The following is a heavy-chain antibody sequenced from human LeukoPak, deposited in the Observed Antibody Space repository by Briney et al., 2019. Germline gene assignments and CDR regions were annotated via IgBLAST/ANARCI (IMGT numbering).Heavy chain of an antibody. CDR1: GGTFSSYA. CDR2: IIPIFGTA. D-gene: IGHD6-19*01. CDR3: ARVQTTVAGTELLDY. V-gene: IGHV1-69*13. Sequence: ASVKVSCKASGGTFSSYAISWVRQAPGQGLEWMGGIIPIFGTANYAQKFQGRVTITADESTSTAYMELSSLRSEDTAVYYCARVQTTVAGTELLDYWGQGTLVTVSS. J-gene: IGHJ4*02.